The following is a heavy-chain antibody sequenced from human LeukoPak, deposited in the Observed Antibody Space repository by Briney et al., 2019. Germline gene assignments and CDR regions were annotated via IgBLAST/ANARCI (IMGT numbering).Heavy chain of an antibody. J-gene: IGHJ4*02. V-gene: IGHV1-2*06. D-gene: IGHD3-16*01. CDR2: INPSSGVT. CDR1: GYTFTSYG. CDR3: ARRGFDS. Sequence: GASVRVSCKASGYTFTSYGISWVRQAPGQGLEWMGRINPSSGVTYYVQKFEGRVTMTRDTSVSTVYMEVGNLTSDDTAMYFCARRGFDSWGQGTLVTVSS.